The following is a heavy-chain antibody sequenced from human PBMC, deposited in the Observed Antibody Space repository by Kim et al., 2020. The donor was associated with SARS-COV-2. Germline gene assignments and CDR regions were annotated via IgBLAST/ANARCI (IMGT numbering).Heavy chain of an antibody. D-gene: IGHD3-10*01. CDR1: GFTFSSYA. CDR3: ARDRAVRGVITVGAFDI. Sequence: GGSLRLSCAASGFTFSSYAMHWVRQAPGKGLEWVAVISYDGSNKYYADSVKGRFTISRDNSKNTLYLQMNSLRAEDTAVYYCARDRAVRGVITVGAFDIWGQGTMVTVSS. CDR2: ISYDGSNK. V-gene: IGHV3-30*04. J-gene: IGHJ3*02.